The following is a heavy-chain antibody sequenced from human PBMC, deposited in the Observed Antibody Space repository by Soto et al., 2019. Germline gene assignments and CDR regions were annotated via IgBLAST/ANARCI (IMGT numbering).Heavy chain of an antibody. CDR2: IFYSGST. D-gene: IGHD2-21*01. V-gene: IGHV4-31*03. CDR1: GGSISSDSYY. J-gene: IGHJ4*02. CDR3: GSSRLNRAFDF. Sequence: PSETLSLTCTVFGGSISSDSYYWIWIRQYPGEGPEWIGYIFYSGSTYYNPSLKSRVTISADTTKNQFSLKMKSVTAADTAVYYWGSSRLNRAFDFWGQGPLVTVSS.